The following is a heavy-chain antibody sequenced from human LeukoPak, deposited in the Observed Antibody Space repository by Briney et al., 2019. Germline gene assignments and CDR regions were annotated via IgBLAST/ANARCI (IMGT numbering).Heavy chain of an antibody. CDR1: GFTFGDYA. CDR3: TRGPIIVGAFEWFDP. V-gene: IGHV3-49*03. J-gene: IGHJ5*02. D-gene: IGHD1-26*01. CDR2: IRSKAYGGTT. Sequence: GGSLRLSCTASGFTFGDYAMSWFRQAPGEGLEWVGFIRSKAYGGTTEYAASVKGRFTISRDDSKSIAYLQMNSLKTEDTAVYYCTRGPIIVGAFEWFDPWGQGTLVTVSS.